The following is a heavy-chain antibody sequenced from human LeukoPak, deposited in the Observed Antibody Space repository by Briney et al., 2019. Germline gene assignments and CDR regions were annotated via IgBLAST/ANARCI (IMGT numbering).Heavy chain of an antibody. CDR2: ISSSSSYI. V-gene: IGHV3-21*01. CDR3: ARDPAPRYCSGGSCYTHYGMDV. Sequence: PGGSLRLSCAASGFTSSSYTMNWVRQAPGKGLEWVSSISSSSSYIYYADSVKGRLTISRDNAKNSLYLQMNSLRAEDTAVYYCARDPAPRYCSGGSCYTHYGMDVWGQGTTVTVSS. D-gene: IGHD2-15*01. CDR1: GFTSSSYT. J-gene: IGHJ6*02.